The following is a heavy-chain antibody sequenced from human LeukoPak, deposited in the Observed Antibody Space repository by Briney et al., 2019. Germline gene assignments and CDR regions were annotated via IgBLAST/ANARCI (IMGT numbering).Heavy chain of an antibody. CDR3: AKDRATMVRGVIDSTDY. D-gene: IGHD3-10*01. J-gene: IGHJ4*02. Sequence: GGSLSLSCAASGFTFSSYAMSWVRQAPGKGMEWVSAISGSGGSTYYADSVKGRFTISRDNSKNTLYLQMNSLRAEDTAVYYCAKDRATMVRGVIDSTDYWGQGTLVTVSS. V-gene: IGHV3-23*01. CDR2: ISGSGGST. CDR1: GFTFSSYA.